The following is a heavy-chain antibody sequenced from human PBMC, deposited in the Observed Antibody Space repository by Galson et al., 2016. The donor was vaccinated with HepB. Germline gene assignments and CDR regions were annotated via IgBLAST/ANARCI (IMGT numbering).Heavy chain of an antibody. V-gene: IGHV1-69*13. J-gene: IGHJ4*02. CDR2: LIAIFGAP. CDR1: GGTFSTYA. CDR3: ARCDWWSSASFGDY. Sequence: SVKVSCKASGGTFSTYAINWVRQAPGQGLEWMGGLIAIFGAPHYAQNFQGRLSITADESTSTAYMELRSLRPDDTAVYYCARCDWWSSASFGDYWGQGTLVTVSS. D-gene: IGHD2-2*01.